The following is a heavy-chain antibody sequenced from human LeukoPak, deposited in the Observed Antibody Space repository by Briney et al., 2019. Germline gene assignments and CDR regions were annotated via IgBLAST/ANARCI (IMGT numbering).Heavy chain of an antibody. CDR1: GGSISSYF. Sequence: SETLTLSCAVSGGSISSYFTSWSRQPPGKGLEWIGYIYYSGSTNYNPSLKSRTTISVDTYKTPLYLKLSSATAADTAVYYCARVGGYSLDLLPSDYYYNYIFAGGKGTTVTVSS. D-gene: IGHD5-18*01. CDR2: IYYSGST. CDR3: ARVGGYSLDLLPSDYYYNYIFA. J-gene: IGHJ6*03. V-gene: IGHV4-59*01.